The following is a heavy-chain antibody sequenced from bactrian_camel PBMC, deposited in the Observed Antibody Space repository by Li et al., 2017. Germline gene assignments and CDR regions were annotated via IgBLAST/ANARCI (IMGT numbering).Heavy chain of an antibody. D-gene: IGHD4*01. J-gene: IGHJ6*01. CDR2: IRRDGGET. Sequence: HVQLVESGGGSVQAGGSLRLSCKVSGHSRGSNCVGWYRLPPGRAPAEREGIAAIRRDGGETWYAASVKGRFTISKDNAKNTLYLQMDSLQPEDTAIYYCAADLVDLSGLGDYSYGCPDPRDFGDYGYWGRGTQVTVS. CDR1: GHSRGSNC. V-gene: IGHV3S45*01. CDR3: AADLVDLSGLGDYSYGCPDPRDFGDYGY.